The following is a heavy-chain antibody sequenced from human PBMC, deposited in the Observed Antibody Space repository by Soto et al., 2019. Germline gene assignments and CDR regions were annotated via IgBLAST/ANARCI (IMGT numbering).Heavy chain of an antibody. J-gene: IGHJ4*02. V-gene: IGHV1-3*01. CDR3: ARDNDYGDRGYFVY. D-gene: IGHD4-17*01. CDR2: IDAGKDDT. Sequence: QVHLLQSGAEVRQPGASVRLSCKASGYTLIKNPMHWVRQAPGQSLEWMGWIDAGKDDTKYSQIFQGRVTISRDTSASTSYMELRSLTSEDTAVYYCARDNDYGDRGYFVYWGQGTLVTVSS. CDR1: GYTLIKNP.